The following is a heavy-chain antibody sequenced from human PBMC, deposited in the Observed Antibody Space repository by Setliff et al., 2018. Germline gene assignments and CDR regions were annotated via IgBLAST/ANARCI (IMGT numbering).Heavy chain of an antibody. CDR1: GYSFTLNA. Sequence: GASVKVSCKASGYSFTLNAMHWMRQAPGQRLEWMGWMNIDNGKTEYSQEFQDRVTFTRDTFAETAYMELRSLTSDDMAVYYCARGYCDGIGCPAPLYYFDSWGQGTLVTVSS. CDR3: ARGYCDGIGCPAPLYYFDS. V-gene: IGHV1-3*03. CDR2: MNIDNGKT. J-gene: IGHJ4*02. D-gene: IGHD2-21*01.